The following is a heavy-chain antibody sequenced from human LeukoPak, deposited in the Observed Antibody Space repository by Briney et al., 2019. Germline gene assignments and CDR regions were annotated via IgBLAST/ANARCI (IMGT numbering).Heavy chain of an antibody. D-gene: IGHD4-11*01. V-gene: IGHV5-51*01. Sequence: GESLKISCNGSGYSFISYWIGWVRQMPGKGLEWMGIIYPDDSDTRYSPSFQGQVTISADKSISTAYLQWSSLKASDTAMYYCATTVTTDNWFDPWGQGTLVTVSS. CDR2: IYPDDSDT. CDR3: ATTVTTDNWFDP. J-gene: IGHJ5*02. CDR1: GYSFISYW.